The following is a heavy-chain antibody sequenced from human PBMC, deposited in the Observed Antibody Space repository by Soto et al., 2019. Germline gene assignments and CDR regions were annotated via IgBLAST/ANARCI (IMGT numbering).Heavy chain of an antibody. J-gene: IGHJ6*02. V-gene: IGHV1-69*13. D-gene: IGHD2-2*02. CDR1: GCTFSSYA. CDR3: ASSDIVVVPAAIRGNYGMDV. CDR2: ITPIFGTA. Sequence: SVKVSCKASGCTFSSYAISWVRQAPGQGLEWMGGITPIFGTANYAQKFQGRVTITADESTSTAYMELSSLRSEDTAVYYCASSDIVVVPAAIRGNYGMDVWGQGTTVTVSS.